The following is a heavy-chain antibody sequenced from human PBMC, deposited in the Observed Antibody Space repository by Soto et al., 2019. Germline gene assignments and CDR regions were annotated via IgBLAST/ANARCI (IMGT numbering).Heavy chain of an antibody. D-gene: IGHD3-22*01. CDR1: GFTFSSYA. CDR2: ITGSGGST. CDR3: AKIRYYYDSSGITEYFQH. V-gene: IGHV3-23*01. Sequence: GGSLRLSCAASGFTFSSYAMSWVRQAPGKGLEWAPAITGSGGSTYYADSVKGRFTISRDNSKNTLYLQMNSLRAEDTAVYYCAKIRYYYDSSGITEYFQHWGQGTLVTVSS. J-gene: IGHJ1*01.